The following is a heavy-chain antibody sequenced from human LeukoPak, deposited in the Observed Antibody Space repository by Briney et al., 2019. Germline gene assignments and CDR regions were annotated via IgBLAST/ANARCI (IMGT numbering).Heavy chain of an antibody. CDR3: AKEGSNGDFDY. CDR2: IWYDGSNK. J-gene: IGHJ4*02. D-gene: IGHD1-26*01. Sequence: GGSLRLSCAASGFTFSSYGMHWVRQAPGKGLEWVAVIWYDGSNKYYGDSVKGRFTISRDNSKNTLYLKMNSLRAEDTAVYYCAKEGSNGDFDYWGQGTLVTVSS. V-gene: IGHV3-30*02. CDR1: GFTFSSYG.